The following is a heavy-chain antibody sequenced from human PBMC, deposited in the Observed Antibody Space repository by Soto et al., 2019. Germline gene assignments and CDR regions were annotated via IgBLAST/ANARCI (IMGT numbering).Heavy chain of an antibody. V-gene: IGHV3-66*01. CDR1: GFAVGTNY. J-gene: IGHJ4*02. CDR3: GLGAWSNYFDY. D-gene: IGHD3-3*01. CDR2: IYNDGST. Sequence: PGGSLRLSCAASGFAVGTNYMSWVRQAPGKGLEWVSIIYNDGSTYYADSVKGRFTISRDNSKNTLYLQMNSLRAEDTAVYYCGLGAWSNYFDYRGKGTLVTVAS.